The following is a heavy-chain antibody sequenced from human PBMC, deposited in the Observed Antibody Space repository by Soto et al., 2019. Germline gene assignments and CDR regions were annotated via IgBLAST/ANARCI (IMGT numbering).Heavy chain of an antibody. CDR1: GYTFTSYS. J-gene: IGHJ4*02. CDR2: INPSGGST. CDR3: ARDSRRVTIFGVGRPWYYFDY. Sequence: ASVKVSCKASGYTFTSYSMHWVRQAPGQGLEWMGIINPSGGSTSYAQKFQGRVTMTRDTSTSTVYMELSSLRSEDTAVYYCARDSRRVTIFGVGRPWYYFDYWGQGTLVTVSS. V-gene: IGHV1-46*01. D-gene: IGHD3-3*01.